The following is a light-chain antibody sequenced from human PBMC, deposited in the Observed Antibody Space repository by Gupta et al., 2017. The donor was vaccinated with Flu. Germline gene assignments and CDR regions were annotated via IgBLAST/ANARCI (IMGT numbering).Light chain of an antibody. J-gene: IGKJ2*01. V-gene: IGKV1-5*03. CDR2: KAS. CDR1: QGNSSW. CDR3: QPYNSYHT. Sequence: SPSAQSASVGDRVTITCRARQGNSSWLAWYQQKPGKAPKLLDYKASSLESGLPSRSSGSGSGTEFTLTISSLQPDDFATYYMQPYNSYHTFGQGTRLEIK.